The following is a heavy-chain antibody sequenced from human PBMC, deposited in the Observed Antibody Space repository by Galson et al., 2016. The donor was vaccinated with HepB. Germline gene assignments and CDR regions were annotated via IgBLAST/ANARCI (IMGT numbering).Heavy chain of an antibody. J-gene: IGHJ6*02. CDR1: GYTFSSYG. CDR2: ISAYNGNT. Sequence: SVKVSCKASGYTFSSYGISWVRQAPGQGLEWMGWISAYNGNTNYAQKFQGRVTMTTDTSTSTTYMEVRSPRTDDTAVYYCARRVPVTGIVGWGYNMDVWGQGTTVSVSS. V-gene: IGHV1-18*01. D-gene: IGHD2-21*02. CDR3: ARRVPVTGIVGWGYNMDV.